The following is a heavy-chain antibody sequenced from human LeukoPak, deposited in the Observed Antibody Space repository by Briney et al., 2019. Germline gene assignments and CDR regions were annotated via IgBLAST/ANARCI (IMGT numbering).Heavy chain of an antibody. CDR2: IYYSGST. CDR3: ARQDYGSGSSQTTFDY. Sequence: SETLSLTCTASGGSISSSSCYWGWIRQPPGKGLEWIGSIYYSGSTYYNPSLKSRVTISVDTSKNQFSLKLSSVTAADTAVYYCARQDYGSGSSQTTFDYWGQGTLVTVSS. J-gene: IGHJ4*02. CDR1: GGSISSSSCY. V-gene: IGHV4-39*01. D-gene: IGHD3-10*01.